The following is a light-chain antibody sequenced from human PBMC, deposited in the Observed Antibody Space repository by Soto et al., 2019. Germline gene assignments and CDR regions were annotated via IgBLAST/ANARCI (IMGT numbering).Light chain of an antibody. CDR3: QSYNDWPFA. CDR2: GVS. J-gene: IGKJ2*01. Sequence: DIVLTQSPATLSVSPGDTVTLSCRASESLFGFLAWYQQKPGQAPRLLMYGVSTRATGIPARFSGGGSATDFTLTISSLQSEDAAVCFCQSYNDWPFASGLGTRLEI. V-gene: IGKV3-15*01. CDR1: ESLFGF.